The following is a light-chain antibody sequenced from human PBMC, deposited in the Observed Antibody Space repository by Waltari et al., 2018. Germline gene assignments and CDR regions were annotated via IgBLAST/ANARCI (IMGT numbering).Light chain of an antibody. CDR2: EVS. V-gene: IGLV2-14*01. Sequence: QSALTQPASVSGSPGQSITISCTGTNSDVGGYNYVSWYQQHPGKAPKLMIYEVSNRPSGVSNRFSGSKSGNTSSLTISGFQAEDEADYYCSSYTSSSTQVFGGGTKLTVL. J-gene: IGLJ3*02. CDR3: SSYTSSSTQV. CDR1: NSDVGGYNY.